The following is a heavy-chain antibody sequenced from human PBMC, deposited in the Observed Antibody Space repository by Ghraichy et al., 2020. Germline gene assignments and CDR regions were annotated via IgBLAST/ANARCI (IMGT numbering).Heavy chain of an antibody. V-gene: IGHV1-18*04. J-gene: IGHJ5*02. CDR1: GYTFTSYG. D-gene: IGHD2-2*01. Sequence: ASVKVSCKASGYTFTSYGISWVRQAPGQGLEWMGWISAYNGNTNYAQKLQGRVTMTTDTSTSTAYMELRSLRSDDTAVYYCARVLGYCSSTSCLTFDPWGQGTLVTVSS. CDR3: ARVLGYCSSTSCLTFDP. CDR2: ISAYNGNT.